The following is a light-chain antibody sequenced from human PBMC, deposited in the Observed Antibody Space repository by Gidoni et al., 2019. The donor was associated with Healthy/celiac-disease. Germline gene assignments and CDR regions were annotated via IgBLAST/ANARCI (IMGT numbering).Light chain of an antibody. V-gene: IGKV4-1*01. CDR1: QSVLYSSNNKNY. Sequence: DLVMTQAPDSLAVSLGERATIHCKSSQSVLYSSNNKNYLAWYQQKPGQPPKLLIYWASTRESGVPDRFSGSGSGTDFTLTIGSLQAEDVAVYYCQQYYSIPYTFXQXTKLEIK. J-gene: IGKJ2*01. CDR3: QQYYSIPYT. CDR2: WAS.